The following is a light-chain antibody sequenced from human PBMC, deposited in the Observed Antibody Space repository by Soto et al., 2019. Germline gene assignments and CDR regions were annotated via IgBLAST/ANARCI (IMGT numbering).Light chain of an antibody. J-gene: IGKJ1*01. CDR3: QESSSTWT. V-gene: IGKV1-5*03. Sequence: DIQMTQSPSTLSASVEDRVTITFRASQSISSWLAWYQQKPGKAPKLLIYKASSLESGVPSRFSGGGSGTHFTLTISGLQPEDFATYYCQESSSTWTFGQGTKVDIK. CDR2: KAS. CDR1: QSISSW.